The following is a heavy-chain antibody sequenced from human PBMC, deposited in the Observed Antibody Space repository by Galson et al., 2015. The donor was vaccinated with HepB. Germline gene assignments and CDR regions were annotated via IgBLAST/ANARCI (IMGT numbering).Heavy chain of an antibody. D-gene: IGHD3-22*01. V-gene: IGHV1-69*02. CDR2: IIPILGIA. CDR3: ARVLGYYDSSGYYYYYYGMDV. J-gene: IGHJ6*02. CDR1: GGTFSSYT. Sequence: SVKVSCKASGGTFSSYTISWVRQAPGQGLEWMGRIIPILGIANYAQKFQGRVTMTTDTSTSTAYMELRSLRSDDTAVHYCARVLGYYDSSGYYYYYYGMDVWGQGTTVTVSS.